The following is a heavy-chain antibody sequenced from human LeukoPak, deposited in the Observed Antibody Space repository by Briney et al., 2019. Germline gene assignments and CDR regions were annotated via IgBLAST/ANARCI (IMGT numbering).Heavy chain of an antibody. J-gene: IGHJ4*02. D-gene: IGHD4/OR15-4a*01. CDR2: INHSGST. Sequence: SETLSLTCAVYGGSFSGYYWSWIRQPPGKGLEWIGEINHSGSTNYNPSLKSRVTISVDTSKNQFSPKLSSVTAADTAVYYCARGVPAPDYWGQGTLVTVSS. CDR3: ARGVPAPDY. V-gene: IGHV4-34*01. CDR1: GGSFSGYY.